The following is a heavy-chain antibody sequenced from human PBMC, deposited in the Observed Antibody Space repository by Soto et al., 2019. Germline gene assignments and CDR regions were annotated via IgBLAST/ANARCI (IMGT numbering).Heavy chain of an antibody. CDR3: ARHVGAAAATRLDM. CDR1: GYSFTNYW. Sequence: GESLKISCQGSGYSFTNYWIGWVRQMPGKDLEWIGIIYPEDSETRYSPSLQGQVTISADKSISTAYLQWSSLKASDTAMYYCARHVGAAAATRLDMWGQGTVVTVSS. CDR2: IYPEDSET. D-gene: IGHD6-13*01. J-gene: IGHJ3*02. V-gene: IGHV5-51*01.